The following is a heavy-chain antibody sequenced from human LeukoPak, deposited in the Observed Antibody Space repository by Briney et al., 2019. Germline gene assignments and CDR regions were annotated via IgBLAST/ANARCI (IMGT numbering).Heavy chain of an antibody. J-gene: IGHJ6*02. D-gene: IGHD2-2*01. CDR3: ARATWSDCSSTSCYAHYYYYGMDV. CDR2: IHYSGST. V-gene: IGHV4-39*07. Sequence: PSETLSLTCTVSGGSIRNSNYYWGWIRQPPGKGLEWIGSIHYSGSTNFNPSLKSRVTISVDTSKNQFSLKLTSVTAADTAVYYCARATWSDCSSTSCYAHYYYYGMDVWGQGTTVTVSS. CDR1: GGSIRNSNYY.